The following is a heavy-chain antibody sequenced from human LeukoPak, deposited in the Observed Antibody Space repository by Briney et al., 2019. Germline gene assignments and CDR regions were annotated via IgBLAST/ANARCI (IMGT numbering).Heavy chain of an antibody. V-gene: IGHV3-23*01. CDR1: GFTFSSYA. Sequence: SGGSLRLSCAASGFTFSSYAMSWVRQAPGKGLEWVSAISGTGGSTYYADSVKGRFTISRDNSKNTLYLQMNSLRAEDTAVYYCAKCVWGGSCYFDLWGRGTLVTVSS. D-gene: IGHD3-16*01. J-gene: IGHJ2*01. CDR2: ISGTGGST. CDR3: AKCVWGGSCYFDL.